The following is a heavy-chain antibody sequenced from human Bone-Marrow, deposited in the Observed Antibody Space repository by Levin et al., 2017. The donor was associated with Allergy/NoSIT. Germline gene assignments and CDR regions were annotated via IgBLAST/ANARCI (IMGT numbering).Heavy chain of an antibody. V-gene: IGHV4-39*01. Sequence: SETLSLTCTVSGDSISSSSYYWGWIRQSPGKGLEWIGSVYFSGSAYSNPSLRSRVTISLDNAKNQLSLKVRSVTAADSGVYYCARQGGLVYFGEFGASDVWGQGTTVTVSS. J-gene: IGHJ6*02. CDR2: VYFSGSA. CDR3: ARQGGLVYFGEFGASDV. CDR1: GDSISSSSYY. D-gene: IGHD3-10*01.